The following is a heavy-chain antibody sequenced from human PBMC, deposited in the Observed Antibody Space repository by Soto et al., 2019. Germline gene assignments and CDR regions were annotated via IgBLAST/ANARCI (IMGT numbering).Heavy chain of an antibody. V-gene: IGHV6-1*01. CDR1: GDSVSSNSAA. D-gene: IGHD1-1*01. Sequence: SQTLSLTCAISGDSVSSNSAALNWIRQSPSRGLEWLGRTYYRSKWYNDYAVSVKSRITINPDTSKNQFSLQLNSVTPEDTAVYYCARALVLDGNWFDPWGQGTLVTVSS. CDR3: ARALVLDGNWFDP. CDR2: TYYRSKWYN. J-gene: IGHJ5*02.